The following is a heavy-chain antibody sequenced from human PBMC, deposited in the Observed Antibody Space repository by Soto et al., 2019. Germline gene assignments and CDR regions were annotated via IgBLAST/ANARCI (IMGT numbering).Heavy chain of an antibody. CDR1: GFRFDDDA. CDR3: AKDMFGYDSIGWRAFDV. D-gene: IGHD3-22*01. Sequence: EAQLVESGGGLAQPGRSLRLSCAGSGFRFDDDAMHWVRQAPGKGLEWVAGISWNGDSIGYADSVKGRFTISRDNAKNFLYLQMNSLRAEDTALYYCAKDMFGYDSIGWRAFDVWGQGTMVTVSS. J-gene: IGHJ3*01. V-gene: IGHV3-9*01. CDR2: ISWNGDSI.